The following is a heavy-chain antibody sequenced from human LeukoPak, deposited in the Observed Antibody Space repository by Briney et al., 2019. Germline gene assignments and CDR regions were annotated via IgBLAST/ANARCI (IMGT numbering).Heavy chain of an antibody. Sequence: PGGSLRLSCAASGFTFSSYSMNWVRQAPGKGLEWVAIIKQDGSETYYVDSVKGRFTISRDNARNSLYLQMNSLRAEDTAVYYCATAYTDATDYFDYWGQGTLVTVSS. J-gene: IGHJ4*02. V-gene: IGHV3-7*01. CDR2: IKQDGSET. CDR3: ATAYTDATDYFDY. CDR1: GFTFSSYS. D-gene: IGHD1-14*01.